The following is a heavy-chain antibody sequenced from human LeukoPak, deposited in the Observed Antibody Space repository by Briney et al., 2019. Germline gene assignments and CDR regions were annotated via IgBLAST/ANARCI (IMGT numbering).Heavy chain of an antibody. CDR1: GFAFDDYA. CDR2: SSWNSGSI. V-gene: IGHV3-9*01. CDR3: AKGTGYYDFWRGLPYYFDD. D-gene: IGHD3-3*01. Sequence: PGGSLRLFCSASGFAFDDYAMHWVRQAPGKGLEWVSGSSWNSGSIGYSDSVKGRFTISRDNAKNSLYLQMNSLRAEDRTLYYCAKGTGYYDFWRGLPYYFDDWGQGTLVTVSS. J-gene: IGHJ4*02.